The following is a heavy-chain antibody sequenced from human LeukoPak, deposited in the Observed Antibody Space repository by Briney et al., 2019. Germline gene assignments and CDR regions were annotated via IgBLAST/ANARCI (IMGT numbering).Heavy chain of an antibody. D-gene: IGHD2-2*02. CDR2: IIPIFGTA. CDR3: ASGELVVPAAIRSDFYHFHHMDV. Sequence: SVKVSCKASGGTFSSYAISWVRQAPGQGLEWMGGIIPIFGTANYAQKFQGRVTITADESTSTAYMELSSLRSEDTAVYYCASGELVVPAAIRSDFYHFHHMDVWGKGTTVTVSS. CDR1: GGTFSSYA. V-gene: IGHV1-69*13. J-gene: IGHJ6*03.